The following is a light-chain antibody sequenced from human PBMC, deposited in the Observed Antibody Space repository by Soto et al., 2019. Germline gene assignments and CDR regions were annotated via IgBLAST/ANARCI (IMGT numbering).Light chain of an antibody. CDR3: QQYNNWPPWT. Sequence: EIVMTQSPATLSVSQGERATLSCRASQSVSSNLAWYQQKPGQAPRLLIYGASTRATGIPARFSGNGSGTEFTLNISSLQSEDFAVYYCQQYNNWPPWTFGQGTKVEIK. CDR1: QSVSSN. CDR2: GAS. J-gene: IGKJ1*01. V-gene: IGKV3-15*01.